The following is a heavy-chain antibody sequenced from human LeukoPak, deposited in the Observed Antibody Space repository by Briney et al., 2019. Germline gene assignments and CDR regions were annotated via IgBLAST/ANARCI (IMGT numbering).Heavy chain of an antibody. D-gene: IGHD3-10*01. J-gene: IGHJ4*02. CDR3: ARTNYGSGSYYNI. CDR1: GGSISSYY. V-gene: IGHV4-59*08. Sequence: PSETLSLTCTVSGGSISSYYWSWLRQPPGKGLEWIGYIYYSGSTNYNPSLKSRVTISVDTSKNQFSLKLSSVTAADTALYYCARTNYGSGSYYNIWGQGTLVSVSS. CDR2: IYYSGST.